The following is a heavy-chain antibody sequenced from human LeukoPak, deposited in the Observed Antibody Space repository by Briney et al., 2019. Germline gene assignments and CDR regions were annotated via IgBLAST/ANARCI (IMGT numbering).Heavy chain of an antibody. J-gene: IGHJ4*02. CDR2: ISYDGSNK. Sequence: GGSLRLSCAASGFTFSSYAMHWVRQAPGKGLEWVAVISYDGSNKYYADSVKGRFTIPRDNSKNTLYLQMNSLRAEDTAVYYCARGPSVRVTPFDYWGQGTLVTVSS. CDR1: GFTFSSYA. V-gene: IGHV3-30-3*01. D-gene: IGHD3-10*02. CDR3: ARGPSVRVTPFDY.